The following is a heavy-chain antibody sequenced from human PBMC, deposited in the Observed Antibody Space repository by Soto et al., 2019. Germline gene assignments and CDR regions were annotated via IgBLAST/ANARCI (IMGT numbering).Heavy chain of an antibody. CDR3: ARAVMGVIRVDQ. CDR1: GGSISSGGYY. J-gene: IGHJ4*02. D-gene: IGHD3-16*02. CDR2: IYYSGST. V-gene: IGHV4-31*03. Sequence: QVQLQESGPGLVKPSQTLSLTCTVSGGSISSGGYYWSWIRQLPGKGLEWIGYIYYSGSTYYKPSLKSRVTIALETSKNQFSLKLSSLTAADTAVYYCARAVMGVIRVDQWGQGPLVTVSS.